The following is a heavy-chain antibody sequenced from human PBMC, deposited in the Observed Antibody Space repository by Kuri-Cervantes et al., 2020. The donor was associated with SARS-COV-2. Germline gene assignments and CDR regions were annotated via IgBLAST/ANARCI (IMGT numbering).Heavy chain of an antibody. J-gene: IGHJ6*02. V-gene: IGHV4-59*08. CDR2: IYYSGST. Sequence: SETLSLTCTVSGGSISSYYWSWIRQPPGKGLEWIGYIYYSGSTNYNPSLKSRVTISVDTSKNQFSLKLSSVTAADTAVYYCARHALSSSVRGGGEYYYYYGMDVWGQGTTVTV. D-gene: IGHD3-10*01. CDR1: GGSISSYY. CDR3: ARHALSSSVRGGGEYYYYYGMDV.